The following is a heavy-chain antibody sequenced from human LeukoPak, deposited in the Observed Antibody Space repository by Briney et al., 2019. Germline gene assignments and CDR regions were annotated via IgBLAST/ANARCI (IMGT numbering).Heavy chain of an antibody. CDR2: ISWNSGSI. V-gene: IGHV3-9*01. Sequence: PGGSLRLSCAASGFAFNTYWMHWVRQAPGKGLEWVSGISWNSGSIGYADSVKGRFTISRDNAKNSLYLQMNSLRAEDTALYYCAKDSSGYGDYKVRAFDIWGQGTMVTVSS. CDR1: GFAFNTYW. CDR3: AKDSSGYGDYKVRAFDI. J-gene: IGHJ3*02. D-gene: IGHD4-17*01.